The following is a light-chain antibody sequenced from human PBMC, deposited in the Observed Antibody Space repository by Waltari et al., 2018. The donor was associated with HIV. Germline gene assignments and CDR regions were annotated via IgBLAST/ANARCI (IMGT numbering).Light chain of an antibody. CDR1: SSNVGCYTL. CDR3: CSYTGSNPFLL. Sequence: QSALTQPASVSVSPAQSNPLPCTGPSSNVGCYTLLPLYQQHPGRAPKVMIYEVSKRPSGVSNRFSGSKSGNTASLTISGLQAEDEADYYCCSYTGSNPFLLFGGGTKLTVL. J-gene: IGLJ2*01. CDR2: EVS. V-gene: IGLV2-23*02.